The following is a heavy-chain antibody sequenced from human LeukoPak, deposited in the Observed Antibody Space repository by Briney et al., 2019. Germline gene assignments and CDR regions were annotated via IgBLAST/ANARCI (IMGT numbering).Heavy chain of an antibody. D-gene: IGHD2-8*02. Sequence: TSETLSLTCTVSGGSISSYYWSWIRQPPGKGLEWIGYIYYSGSTNYNPSPKSRVTISVDTSKNQFSLKLSSVTAADTAVYYCARHPSTEGNPAYYGKDVWGQGTTVTVSS. V-gene: IGHV4-59*08. CDR3: ARHPSTEGNPAYYGKDV. CDR1: GGSISSYY. J-gene: IGHJ6*02. CDR2: IYYSGST.